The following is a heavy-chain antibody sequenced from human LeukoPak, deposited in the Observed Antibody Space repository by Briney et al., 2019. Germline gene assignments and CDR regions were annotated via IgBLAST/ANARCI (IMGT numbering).Heavy chain of an antibody. V-gene: IGHV3-21*01. CDR1: GFTFSSYS. Sequence: PGGSLRLSCAASGFTFSSYSMNWVRQVPGKGLKWVSSISSSSSYIYYADSVKGRSTISRDNAKNSLYLQMNSLRAEDTAVYYCARDPGYDNFDYWGQGTLVTVSS. J-gene: IGHJ4*02. CDR3: ARDPGYDNFDY. D-gene: IGHD5-12*01. CDR2: ISSSSSYI.